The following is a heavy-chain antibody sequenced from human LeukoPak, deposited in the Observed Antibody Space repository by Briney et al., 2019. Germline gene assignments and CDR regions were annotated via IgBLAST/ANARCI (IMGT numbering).Heavy chain of an antibody. V-gene: IGHV3-15*01. CDR3: TNFNDRDAFDI. CDR2: IKSKTDGGTT. CDR1: GIAFSKDG. Sequence: GGSLRLSCAASGIAFSKDGMNWVRQAPGKGLEWVGRIKSKTDGGTTDYAAPVKGRFTISRDDSKNTLYLQMDSLKTEDTAVYYCTNFNDRDAFDIWGQGTMVTVSS. D-gene: IGHD3-22*01. J-gene: IGHJ3*02.